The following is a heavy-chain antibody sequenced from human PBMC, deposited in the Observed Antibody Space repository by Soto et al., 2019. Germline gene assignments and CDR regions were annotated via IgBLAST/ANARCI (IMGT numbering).Heavy chain of an antibody. J-gene: IGHJ4*02. Sequence: GSLRLSCAASGFTFSSNWMHWVRRVPGRGLVWVSRINTDGSETNYEDSVEGRFTISRDNAKNRLYLQMNSLRGEDTAVYYCVRDGEGFWGQGTLVTVSS. CDR2: INTDGSET. CDR1: GFTFSSNW. V-gene: IGHV3-74*01. D-gene: IGHD2-21*01. CDR3: VRDGEGF.